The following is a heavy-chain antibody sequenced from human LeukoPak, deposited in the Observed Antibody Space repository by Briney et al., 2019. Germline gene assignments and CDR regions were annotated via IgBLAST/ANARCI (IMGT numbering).Heavy chain of an antibody. CDR2: ISWNSGSI. Sequence: AGGSLRLSCAASGFTFDDYAMHWVRQAPGKGLEWVSGISWNSGSIGYADSVKGRFTTSRDNAKNSLYLQMNSLRAEDTALYYCAKDMSDSSYYYGMDVWGQGTTVTVSS. V-gene: IGHV3-9*01. CDR1: GFTFDDYA. D-gene: IGHD6-13*01. CDR3: AKDMSDSSYYYGMDV. J-gene: IGHJ6*02.